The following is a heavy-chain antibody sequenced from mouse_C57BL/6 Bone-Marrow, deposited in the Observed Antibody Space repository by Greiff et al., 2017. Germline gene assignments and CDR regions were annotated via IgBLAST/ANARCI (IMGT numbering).Heavy chain of an antibody. CDR2: ISSGGSYT. Sequence: EVQLVESGGDLVKPGGSLKLSCAASGFTFSSYGMSWVRQTPDKRLEWVATISSGGSYTYYPDSVKGRFTISRDNAKNTLYLQMSSLKSEDTAMYYWARHRYVLGGQGTLVTVSA. D-gene: IGHD1-1*01. CDR1: GFTFSSYG. CDR3: ARHRYVL. J-gene: IGHJ3*01. V-gene: IGHV5-6*01.